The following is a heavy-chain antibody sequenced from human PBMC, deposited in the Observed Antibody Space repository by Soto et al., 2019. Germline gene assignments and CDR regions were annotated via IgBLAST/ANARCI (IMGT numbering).Heavy chain of an antibody. CDR1: GFTFSSYS. J-gene: IGHJ6*02. D-gene: IGHD4-17*01. CDR2: ISSSSSYI. V-gene: IGHV3-21*01. CDR3: ARGVYGDYLYYYGMDV. Sequence: EVQLVESGGGLVKPGGSLRLSCAASGFTFSSYSMNWVRQAPGKGLEWVSSISSSSSYIYYADSVKGRFTISRDNAKNALYLQMNSLRAEDTAVYYCARGVYGDYLYYYGMDVWGPVTTVTGSS.